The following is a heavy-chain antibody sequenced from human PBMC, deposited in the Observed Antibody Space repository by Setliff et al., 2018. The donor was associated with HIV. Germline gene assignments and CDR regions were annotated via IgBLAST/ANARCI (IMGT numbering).Heavy chain of an antibody. V-gene: IGHV4-61*02. Sequence: SSETLSLTCTVSGGSISSGNYYWSWIRQPAGKGLEWIGRIYPSGTINYNPSLKSRVTMSVDTSKNQFSLRLTSVTVADTAVYYCARGQEAFPAPHYMDVWGKGTTVTVSS. J-gene: IGHJ6*04. CDR3: ARGQEAFPAPHYMDV. CDR1: GGSISSGNYY. CDR2: IYPSGTI.